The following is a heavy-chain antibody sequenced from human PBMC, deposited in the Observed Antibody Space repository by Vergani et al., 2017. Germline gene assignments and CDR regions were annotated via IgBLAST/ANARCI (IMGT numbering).Heavy chain of an antibody. CDR1: GFTFSDHY. V-gene: IGHV3-72*01. CDR3: ARLGYCSSTTCRQAFDI. D-gene: IGHD2-2*01. J-gene: IGHJ3*02. Sequence: EVQLLESGGGLVQPGGSLRLSCEASGFTFSDHYMDWVRQAPGKGLEWVGRTRNKANSYTTEYAASVKGRFTISRDDSKNSLYLQMNSLKIEDTAVYYCARLGYCSSTTCRQAFDIWGQGTMVTVSS. CDR2: TRNKANSYTT.